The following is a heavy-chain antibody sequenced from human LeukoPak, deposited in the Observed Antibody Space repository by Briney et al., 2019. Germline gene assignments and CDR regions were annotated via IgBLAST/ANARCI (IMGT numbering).Heavy chain of an antibody. CDR1: GFTFSSYG. V-gene: IGHV3-33*01. Sequence: GGSLRLSCAASGFTFSSYGMHWVRQAPGKGLEWVAVIWYDGSNKYYADSVKGRFTISRDNSKNTLYLQMNSLRAEDTAVYYCARARIWRGTVGPHDYWGQGTLVTVSS. J-gene: IGHJ4*02. CDR3: ARARIWRGTVGPHDY. CDR2: IWYDGSNK. D-gene: IGHD3-3*01.